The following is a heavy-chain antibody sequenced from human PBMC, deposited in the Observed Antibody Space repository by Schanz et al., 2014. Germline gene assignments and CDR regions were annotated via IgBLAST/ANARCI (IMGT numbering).Heavy chain of an antibody. V-gene: IGHV1-18*01. CDR1: GYSFTTYG. Sequence: QVQLVQSAPEVKKPGASVKVSCKASGYSFTTYGLNWVRQAPGQGPELMGWINAHTGNTQYAQKFQGRVNMTRDTVTTTVHLELTRLRTDDTAIYYCARVLIATYHYNSPGAFDIWGQGTRVTVSS. J-gene: IGHJ3*02. CDR2: INAHTGNT. D-gene: IGHD3-10*01. CDR3: ARVLIATYHYNSPGAFDI.